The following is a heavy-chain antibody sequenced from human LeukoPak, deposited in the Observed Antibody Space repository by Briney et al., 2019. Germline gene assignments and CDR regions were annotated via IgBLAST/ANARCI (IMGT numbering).Heavy chain of an antibody. CDR2: IYYSGNT. D-gene: IGHD2-2*01. CDR3: ARQGYCSSTSCYFFDY. Sequence: PSETLSLTCTVSGGSISNYYWSWIRQPPGKGLEWIGYIYYSGNTNYNPSLTSRLTISVDTSKNQFSLQLTSVTATDTAVYYCARQGYCSSTSCYFFDYWGQGMLVTVSS. V-gene: IGHV4-59*08. J-gene: IGHJ4*02. CDR1: GGSISNYY.